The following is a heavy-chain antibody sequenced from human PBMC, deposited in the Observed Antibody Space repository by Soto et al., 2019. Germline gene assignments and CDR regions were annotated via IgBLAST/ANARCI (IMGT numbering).Heavy chain of an antibody. CDR2: IYYDGST. CDR3: ARVTPYCSSTSCYGLDP. J-gene: IGHJ5*02. V-gene: IGHV4-31*03. CDR1: GGSISSGGYY. D-gene: IGHD2-2*01. Sequence: QVQLQESGPGLVKPSQTLSLTCTVSGGSISSGGYYWSWIRQHPGKGLEWIGYIYYDGSTYYNPSLKSRVTISVDTSKTQFSLKLSSVTAADTAVYYCARVTPYCSSTSCYGLDPWGQGTLVTVSS.